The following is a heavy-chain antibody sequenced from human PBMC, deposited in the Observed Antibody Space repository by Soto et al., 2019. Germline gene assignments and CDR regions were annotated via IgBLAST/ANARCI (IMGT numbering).Heavy chain of an antibody. J-gene: IGHJ6*02. CDR2: ISAYNGNT. D-gene: IGHD3-22*01. CDR3: ARVLHYYDSSGYYYYYYGMDV. V-gene: IGHV1-18*01. Sequence: ASVKVSCKASGYTFTSYGISWVRQAPGQGLEWMGWISAYNGNTNYAQKLQGRVTMTTDTSTSTAYMELRSLRSDDTAVYYCARVLHYYDSSGYYYYYYGMDVWGQGTTVTVSS. CDR1: GYTFTSYG.